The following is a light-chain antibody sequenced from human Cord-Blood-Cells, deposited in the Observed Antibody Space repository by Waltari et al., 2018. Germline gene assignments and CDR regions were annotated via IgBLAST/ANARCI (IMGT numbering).Light chain of an antibody. Sequence: EIVLTQSPATLSFSPGERATLSYRASQSVSSYLAWYQQKPGQAPRLLIYDASNRATGIPARFSGSGSGTDFTLTISSLEPEDFAVYYCQQRSNWPGTFGQGTKLEIK. CDR3: QQRSNWPGT. V-gene: IGKV3-11*01. CDR2: DAS. J-gene: IGKJ2*01. CDR1: QSVSSY.